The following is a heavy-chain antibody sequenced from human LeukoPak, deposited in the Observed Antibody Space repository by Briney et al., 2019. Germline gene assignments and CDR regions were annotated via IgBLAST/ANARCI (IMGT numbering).Heavy chain of an antibody. Sequence: GGSLRLSCEVSRCTFSSYAMHWVRQAPGKGLEWLASISYEGSDIYYADSLKGRFTISRDNSKNTLYLQMNSLRAEDTAVYYCARDKGDYPGWLAGAADSFDIWGQGTMVTVSS. V-gene: IGHV3-30-3*01. D-gene: IGHD4-17*01. CDR2: ISYEGSDI. CDR3: ARDKGDYPGWLAGAADSFDI. CDR1: RCTFSSYA. J-gene: IGHJ3*02.